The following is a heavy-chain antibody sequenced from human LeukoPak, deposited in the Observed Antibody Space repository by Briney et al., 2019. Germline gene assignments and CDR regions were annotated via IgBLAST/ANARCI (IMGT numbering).Heavy chain of an antibody. CDR3: ARGGSGEGY. J-gene: IGHJ4*02. CDR2: INYSGST. Sequence: KSSRTLSLTCTVSGGSISSGAHYWSWIRQHPGKGLEWIGYINYSGSTSYNPSLKSRVTISVDTSKNQFSLKLSSVSAADTAVYYCARGGSGEGYWGQGTLVTVSS. V-gene: IGHV4-31*03. D-gene: IGHD3-10*01. CDR1: GGSISSGAHY.